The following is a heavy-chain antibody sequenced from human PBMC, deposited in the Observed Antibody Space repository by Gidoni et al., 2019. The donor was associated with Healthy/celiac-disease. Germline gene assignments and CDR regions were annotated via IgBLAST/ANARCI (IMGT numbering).Heavy chain of an antibody. D-gene: IGHD1-1*01. CDR1: GGSFSGYY. Sequence: QVQLQQWGAGLLKPSETLSLTCAVYGGSFSGYYWSWIRQPPGKGLEWIGEINHSGSTNYNPSLKSRVTISVDTSKNQFSLKLSSVTAADTAVYYCATTGTAYYYYGMDVWGQGTTVTVSS. CDR2: INHSGST. J-gene: IGHJ6*02. CDR3: ATTGTAYYYYGMDV. V-gene: IGHV4-34*01.